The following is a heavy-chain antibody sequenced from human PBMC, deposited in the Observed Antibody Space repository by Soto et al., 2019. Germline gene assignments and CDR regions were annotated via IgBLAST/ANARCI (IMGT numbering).Heavy chain of an antibody. CDR3: ATLPPRIVVVMTDLPT. CDR1: GGSISNYY. D-gene: IGHD2-15*01. V-gene: IGHV4-59*12. CDR2: IYSTGST. Sequence: PSETLSLTCTVSGGSISNYYWSWIRQPPGKRLEWIGQIYSTGSTHYNPSLQNRVTISLDKSNNQFSLRLTSMTAADTAVYYCATLPPRIVVVMTDLPTWGQGTLVTVSS. J-gene: IGHJ5*02.